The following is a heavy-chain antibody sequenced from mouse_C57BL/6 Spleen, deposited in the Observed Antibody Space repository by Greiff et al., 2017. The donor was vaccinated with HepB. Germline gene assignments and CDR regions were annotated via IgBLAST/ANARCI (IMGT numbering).Heavy chain of an antibody. D-gene: IGHD2-4*01. CDR2: ISSGSSTI. V-gene: IGHV5-17*01. CDR3: AKELRRKGYYYAMDY. Sequence: EVQLVESGGGLVKPGGSRKLSCAASGFTFSDYGMHWVRQAPEKGLEWVAYISSGSSTIYYADTVKGRFTISRDNAKNTLFLQMTSLRSEDTAMYYCAKELRRKGYYYAMDYWGQGTSVTVSS. J-gene: IGHJ4*01. CDR1: GFTFSDYG.